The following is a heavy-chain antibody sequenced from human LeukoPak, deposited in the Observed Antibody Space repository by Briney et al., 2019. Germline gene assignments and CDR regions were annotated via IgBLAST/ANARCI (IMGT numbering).Heavy chain of an antibody. J-gene: IGHJ5*02. Sequence: ASVKVSCKASGYTFTGYYMHWVRQAPGQGLEWMGWINPNSGGTNYAQKFQGRVTMTRDTSISTAYMELSRLRSDDTAVYYCARERGNYDILTDYYEGNGFDPWGQGTLVTVSS. CDR1: GYTFTGYY. CDR3: ARERGNYDILTDYYEGNGFDP. CDR2: INPNSGGT. D-gene: IGHD3-9*01. V-gene: IGHV1-2*02.